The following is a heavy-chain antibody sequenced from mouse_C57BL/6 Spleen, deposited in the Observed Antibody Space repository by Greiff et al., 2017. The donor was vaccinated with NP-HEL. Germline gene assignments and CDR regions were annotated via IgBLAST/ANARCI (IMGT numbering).Heavy chain of an antibody. J-gene: IGHJ2*01. CDR1: GFTFSDYY. CDR3: ARGDYMGY. D-gene: IGHD1-1*02. Sequence: EVQGVESGGGLVQPGGSLKLSCAASGFTFSDYYMYWVRQTPEKRLEWVAYISNGGGSTYYPDTVKGRFTISRDNAKNTLYLQMSRLKSEDTAMYYCARGDYMGYWGQGTTLTVSS. CDR2: ISNGGGST. V-gene: IGHV5-12*01.